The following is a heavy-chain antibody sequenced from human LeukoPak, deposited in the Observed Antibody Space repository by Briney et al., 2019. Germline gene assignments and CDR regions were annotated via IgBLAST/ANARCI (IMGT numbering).Heavy chain of an antibody. CDR3: ARVCNDYVWGSYRFDY. D-gene: IGHD3-16*02. Sequence: SETLSLTCNVSGGSISSYYWGWIRQPPGKGLEWIGYIYYSGSTYYNPSLKSRVTISVDTSKNQFSLKLSSVTAADTAVYYCARVCNDYVWGSYRFDYWGQGTLVTVSS. CDR1: GGSISSYY. V-gene: IGHV4-59*06. J-gene: IGHJ4*02. CDR2: IYYSGST.